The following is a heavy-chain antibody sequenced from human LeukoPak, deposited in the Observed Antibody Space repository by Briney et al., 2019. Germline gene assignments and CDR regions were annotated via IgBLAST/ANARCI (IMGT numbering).Heavy chain of an antibody. CDR3: ARAPITSPFYFDY. J-gene: IGHJ4*02. CDR2: INWSGGST. D-gene: IGHD2-2*01. CDR1: GFAFDEHG. V-gene: IGHV3-20*04. Sequence: GGPLRLSCTASGFAFDEHGMSWVRQVPGKGLEWVSGINWSGGSTGYADPLRGRFTISRDNAKNSLYLQMDSLRAVDTALYYCARAPITSPFYFDYWGQGTLVTVSS.